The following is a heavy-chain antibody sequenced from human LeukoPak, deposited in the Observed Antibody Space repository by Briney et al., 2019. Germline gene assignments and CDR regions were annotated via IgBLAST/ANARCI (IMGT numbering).Heavy chain of an antibody. CDR3: ARGPEYSSGWYGGY. Sequence: GGSLRLSCAASGFKFDDYDMSWVRQAPGKGLEWISYISSSGSTIYYADSVKGRFTISRDNAKNSLYLQMNSLRAEDTAVYYCARGPEYSSGWYGGYWGQGALVTVSS. J-gene: IGHJ4*02. CDR2: ISSSGSTI. CDR1: GFKFDDYD. V-gene: IGHV3-48*03. D-gene: IGHD6-19*01.